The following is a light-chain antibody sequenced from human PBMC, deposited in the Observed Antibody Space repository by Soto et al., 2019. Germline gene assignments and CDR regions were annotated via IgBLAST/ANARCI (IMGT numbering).Light chain of an antibody. CDR3: MQGSHWPPRYT. J-gene: IGKJ2*01. CDR2: KVS. Sequence: DVVMTQSPLSLPVALGQPASISCRSSQSLVYGDGNTFFNWFHQRPGHSPRRLIYKVSNRDSGVAGRFSGSGSATDITLRISRVEAEDVGVYYCMQGSHWPPRYTFGQGTKLEIK. V-gene: IGKV2-30*01. CDR1: QSLVYGDGNTF.